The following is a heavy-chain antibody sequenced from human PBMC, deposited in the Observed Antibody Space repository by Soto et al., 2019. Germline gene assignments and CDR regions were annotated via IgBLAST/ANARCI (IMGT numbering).Heavy chain of an antibody. J-gene: IGHJ4*02. CDR1: GYTFTSNG. Sequence: QVQVVQSGAEVKKPGASVKVSCKASGYTFTSNGISWVRQAPGQGLEWMGWISAYNGNTNYAQKLQGRVTMTTDTSTSTAYVEVRSLRSDDTAVYYCARDNGYSYGTGRVDYWGQGTLVTVSS. V-gene: IGHV1-18*01. D-gene: IGHD5-18*01. CDR3: ARDNGYSYGTGRVDY. CDR2: ISAYNGNT.